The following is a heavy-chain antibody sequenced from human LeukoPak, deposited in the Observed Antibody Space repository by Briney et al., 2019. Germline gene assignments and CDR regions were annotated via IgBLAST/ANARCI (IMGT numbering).Heavy chain of an antibody. CDR1: GYTFTSYA. Sequence: VASVKVSCKASGYTFTSYAISWVRQAPGQGLEWMGGIIPIFGTANYAQKFQGRVTITADESTSTAYMELSSLRSEDTAVYYCARVSGPGRNVLRYFDWLAPRAYYFDYWGQGTLVTVSS. CDR3: ARVSGPGRNVLRYFDWLAPRAYYFDY. D-gene: IGHD3-9*01. V-gene: IGHV1-69*13. CDR2: IIPIFGTA. J-gene: IGHJ4*02.